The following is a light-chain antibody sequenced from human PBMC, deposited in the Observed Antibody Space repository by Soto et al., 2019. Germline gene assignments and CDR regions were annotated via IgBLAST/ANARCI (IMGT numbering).Light chain of an antibody. J-gene: IGKJ5*01. CDR1: QGVSSTY. CDR3: QQYGGTPPIT. Sequence: EIVLTQSPGTLSLSPGERATLSCRASQGVSSTYLAWYQQKPGQAPRLLIYAASSRATGIPDRFSGSGSGTDFTLTISRLEPEDFAVYYCQQYGGTPPITFGQGTRLDIK. V-gene: IGKV3-20*01. CDR2: AAS.